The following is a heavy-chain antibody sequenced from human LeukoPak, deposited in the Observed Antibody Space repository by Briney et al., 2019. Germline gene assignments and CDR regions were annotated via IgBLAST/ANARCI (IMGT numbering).Heavy chain of an antibody. J-gene: IGHJ4*02. CDR1: GFTFSDYY. Sequence: GGSLRLSCAASGFTFSDYYMSWIRQAPGKGLEWVSYISSSGSTIHYADSVKGRFTISRDNAKNSLYLQMNSLRAEGTAVYYCATYYDILTGGGRAFDYWGQGTLVTVSS. CDR3: ATYYDILTGGGRAFDY. CDR2: ISSSGSTI. V-gene: IGHV3-11*01. D-gene: IGHD3-9*01.